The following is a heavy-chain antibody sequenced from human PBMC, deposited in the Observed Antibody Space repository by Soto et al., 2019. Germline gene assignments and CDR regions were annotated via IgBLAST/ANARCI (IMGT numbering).Heavy chain of an antibody. J-gene: IGHJ3*02. CDR3: ARPYYDSKPLNAFDI. CDR2: ISYDGSNK. CDR1: GFTFSSYA. Sequence: GGSLRLSCANPGFTFSSYAMHWVRQAPGKGLEWVAVISYDGSNKYYADSVKGRFTISRDNSKNTLYLQMNSLRAEDTAVYYCARPYYDSKPLNAFDIWGQGTMVTV. V-gene: IGHV3-30-3*01. D-gene: IGHD3-22*01.